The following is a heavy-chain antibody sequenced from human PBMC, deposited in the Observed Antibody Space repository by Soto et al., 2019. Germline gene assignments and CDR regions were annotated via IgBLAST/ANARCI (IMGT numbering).Heavy chain of an antibody. Sequence: QVQLMQSGPEVKTPGSSVKVSCRASGGSFRRHAISWVRQAPGQGLEWMGGIIPVFDTANYAPTFQGRFTVTADESTKTVYMDLTSLTSEDTAVYYCARDAAPTVTTLGYGLDVWGQGTTVTV. CDR1: GGSFRRHA. CDR3: ARDAAPTVTTLGYGLDV. D-gene: IGHD4-17*01. CDR2: IIPVFDTA. V-gene: IGHV1-69*01. J-gene: IGHJ6*02.